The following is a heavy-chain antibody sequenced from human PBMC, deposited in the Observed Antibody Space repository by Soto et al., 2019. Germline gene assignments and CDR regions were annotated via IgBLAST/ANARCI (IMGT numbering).Heavy chain of an antibody. CDR1: GYTFTSYA. CDR2: INAGNGNT. J-gene: IGHJ4*02. Sequence: SVKVYCKASGYTFTSYAMHWGRQAPVQRLEWMGWINAGNGNTKYSQKFQGRVTITRDTSASTAYMELSSLRSEDTAVYYCARAYSSGWYYYWGQGTLVTVPQ. CDR3: ARAYSSGWYYY. D-gene: IGHD6-19*01. V-gene: IGHV1-3*01.